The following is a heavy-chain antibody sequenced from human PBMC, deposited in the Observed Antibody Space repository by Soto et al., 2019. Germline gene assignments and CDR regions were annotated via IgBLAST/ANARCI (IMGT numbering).Heavy chain of an antibody. CDR2: IYSSGST. Sequence: SETLSLTCSVSDGSINSHFWRWIRQPAGKRLEWIGRIYSSGSTIYNPPLKSRVTMSVDTSKNQFSLKLRSVTAADTAVYYCARDNVWSGYYSFFDYWGQGTLVTVSS. D-gene: IGHD3-3*01. V-gene: IGHV4-4*07. CDR1: DGSINSHF. J-gene: IGHJ4*02. CDR3: ARDNVWSGYYSFFDY.